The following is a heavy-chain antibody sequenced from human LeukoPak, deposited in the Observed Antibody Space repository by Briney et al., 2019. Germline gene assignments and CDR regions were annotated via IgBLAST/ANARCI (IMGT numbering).Heavy chain of an antibody. J-gene: IGHJ6*03. D-gene: IGHD1-26*01. CDR1: GYTFTSYY. Sequence: ASVKVSCKASGYTFTSYYMHWVRQAPGQGLEWMGIINPSGGSTSYAQKFQGRVTMTRDMSTSTVYMELSSLRSEDTAVYYCARDLVRSGTHDPVDYYYMDVWGKGTTVTVSS. V-gene: IGHV1-46*01. CDR3: ARDLVRSGTHDPVDYYYMDV. CDR2: INPSGGST.